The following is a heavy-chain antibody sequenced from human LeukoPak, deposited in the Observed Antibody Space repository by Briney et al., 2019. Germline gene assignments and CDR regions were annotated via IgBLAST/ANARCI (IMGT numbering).Heavy chain of an antibody. J-gene: IGHJ5*02. CDR2: INHSGST. D-gene: IGHD3-3*01. V-gene: IGHV4-34*01. Sequence: SETLSLTSAVHGGSFSGYYWSWIRQPPRKGLEWIGEINHSGSTNYNPSLKSRVTISVDTSKNQFSLKLSSVTAADTAVYYCARGPPRFLEWLPSRLNWFDPWGQGTLVTVSS. CDR1: GGSFSGYY. CDR3: ARGPPRFLEWLPSRLNWFDP.